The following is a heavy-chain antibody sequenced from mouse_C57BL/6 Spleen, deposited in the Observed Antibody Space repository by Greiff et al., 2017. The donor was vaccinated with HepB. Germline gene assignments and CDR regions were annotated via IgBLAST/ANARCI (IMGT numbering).Heavy chain of an antibody. Sequence: LQESGAELVRPGASVTLSCKASGYTFTDYEMHWVKQTPVHGLEWIGAIDPETGGTAYNQKFKGKAILTADKSSSTAYMELRSLTSEDSAVYYCTRRYGSRYYFDYWGQGTTLTVSS. J-gene: IGHJ2*01. CDR3: TRRYGSRYYFDY. V-gene: IGHV1-15*01. CDR1: GYTFTDYE. D-gene: IGHD1-1*01. CDR2: IDPETGGT.